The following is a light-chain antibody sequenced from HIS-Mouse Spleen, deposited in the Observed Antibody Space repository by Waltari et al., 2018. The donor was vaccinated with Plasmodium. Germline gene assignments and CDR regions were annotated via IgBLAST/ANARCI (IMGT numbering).Light chain of an antibody. Sequence: EIVMTQSPATLSVSPGESATLSCRASQSVSSNLAWYQQKPGQAPRLLIYGASPRATGIPARFSGSGSGTEFTLTISSMQSEDFAVYYCQQYNNWPRGTFGQGTKVEIK. J-gene: IGKJ1*01. CDR3: QQYNNWPRGT. V-gene: IGKV3-15*01. CDR2: GAS. CDR1: QSVSSN.